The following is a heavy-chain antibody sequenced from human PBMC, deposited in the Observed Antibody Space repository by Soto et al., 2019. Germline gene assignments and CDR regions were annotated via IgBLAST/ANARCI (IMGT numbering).Heavy chain of an antibody. CDR2: ISSSSTYI. V-gene: IGHV3-21*01. CDR1: GFTFSSYA. D-gene: IGHD2-2*01. CDR3: AGGSTWQYAFDI. Sequence: EVQLVESGGGLVKPGGSLRLSCAASGFTFSSYARNWVRQAPGKGLEWVSCISSSSTYIYYADSVKGRFTISRDNAKNSLYLQMNSLRVDTAVYYCAGGSTWQYAFDIWGQGTMVTVSS. J-gene: IGHJ3*02.